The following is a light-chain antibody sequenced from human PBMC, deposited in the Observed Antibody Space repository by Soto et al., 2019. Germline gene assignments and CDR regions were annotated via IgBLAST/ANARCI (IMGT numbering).Light chain of an antibody. Sequence: QSVLTQPASVSGSPGQSITISCTGGLGIYNYVSWYQQHPGKVPKLLIYEVNNRPSGISVRFSGSKSGDTASLTISGLQAEDAADYYCSSYTLTTTLFGGGTKLTVL. CDR2: EVN. J-gene: IGLJ2*01. V-gene: IGLV2-14*01. CDR1: GLGIYNY. CDR3: SSYTLTTTL.